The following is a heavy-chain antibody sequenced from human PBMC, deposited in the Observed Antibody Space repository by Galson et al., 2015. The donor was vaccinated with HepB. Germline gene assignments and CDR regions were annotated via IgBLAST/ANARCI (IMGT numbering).Heavy chain of an antibody. Sequence: QSGAEVKKPGESLKISCKGSGYNFITYWIAWVRQKPGRGLEWMGIIYPGDSDTRYSPSFQGQVTISVDQSISTAYLQWGSLTASDTAIYYCARPSGSYYNPYYFDYWGQGTLITVSS. D-gene: IGHD3-10*01. CDR3: ARPSGSYYNPYYFDY. CDR1: GYNFITYW. J-gene: IGHJ4*02. CDR2: IYPGDSDT. V-gene: IGHV5-51*01.